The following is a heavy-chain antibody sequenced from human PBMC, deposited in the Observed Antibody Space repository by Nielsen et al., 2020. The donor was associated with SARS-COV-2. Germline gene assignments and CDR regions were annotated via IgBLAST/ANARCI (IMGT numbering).Heavy chain of an antibody. J-gene: IGHJ4*02. Sequence: ASVKVSCKASGYTFTSYYMHWMRQAPGQGLEWMGIINPSGGSTSYAQKFQGRVTMTRDTSTSTVYMELSSLRSEDTAVYYCAREHFVGGLGIVVVISTILDYWGQGTLVTVSS. D-gene: IGHD3-22*01. V-gene: IGHV1-46*01. CDR1: GYTFTSYY. CDR3: AREHFVGGLGIVVVISTILDY. CDR2: INPSGGST.